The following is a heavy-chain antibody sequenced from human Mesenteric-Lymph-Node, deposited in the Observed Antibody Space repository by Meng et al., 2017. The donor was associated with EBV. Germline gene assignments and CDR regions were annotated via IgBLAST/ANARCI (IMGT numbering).Heavy chain of an antibody. CDR2: VYYSGST. Sequence: PRQVYGPGRVKPSEALSLTCIVSGGTFSSTSYYWSWIRQPPGKRLEWIGYVYYSGSTNYNPSLKSRVTISVDTSKNQFSLNLYSVTAADTAVYYCARENPARGNWFDPWGQGALVTVSS. CDR3: ARENPARGNWFDP. CDR1: GGTFSSTSYY. V-gene: IGHV4-61*01. J-gene: IGHJ5*02. D-gene: IGHD3-10*01.